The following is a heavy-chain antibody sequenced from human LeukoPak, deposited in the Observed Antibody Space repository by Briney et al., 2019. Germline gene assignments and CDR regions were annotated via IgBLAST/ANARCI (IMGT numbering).Heavy chain of an antibody. D-gene: IGHD3-22*01. Sequence: SVKVSCKASGGTFSSYTISWVRQAPGQVREWMGRIIPILGIANYAQKFQGRVTITADKSTSTAYMELSSLRSEDTAVYYCARDQGERYYDSSGYFDYWGQGTPVTVSS. CDR2: IIPILGIA. V-gene: IGHV1-69*04. J-gene: IGHJ4*02. CDR3: ARDQGERYYDSSGYFDY. CDR1: GGTFSSYT.